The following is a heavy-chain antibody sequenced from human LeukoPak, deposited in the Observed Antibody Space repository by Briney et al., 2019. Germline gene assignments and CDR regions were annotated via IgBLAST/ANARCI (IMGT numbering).Heavy chain of an antibody. V-gene: IGHV5-51*01. J-gene: IGHJ4*02. CDR2: IYPGDSDT. D-gene: IGHD3-22*01. CDR1: GYSFTSYW. CDR3: ARADSSGYYYAHHDY. Sequence: GESLKISCKGSGYSFTSYWIGWVRQMPGKGLEWMGIIYPGDSDTRYSPSFQGQVTISADKSISTANLQWSSLKASDTAMYYCARADSSGYYYAHHDYWGQGTLVTVSS.